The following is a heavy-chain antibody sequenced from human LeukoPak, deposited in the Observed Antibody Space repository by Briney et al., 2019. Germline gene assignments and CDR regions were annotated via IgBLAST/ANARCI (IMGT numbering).Heavy chain of an antibody. J-gene: IGHJ4*02. CDR1: GYSFTNYA. V-gene: IGHV1-18*01. Sequence: GASVKVSCKASGYSFTNYAMNWVRQAPGQGLEWMGWISAYNGNTNYAQKLQGRVTMTTDTSTSTAYMELRSLRSDDTAVYYCARDEGIAVAGFFDYWGQGTLVTVSS. D-gene: IGHD6-19*01. CDR3: ARDEGIAVAGFFDY. CDR2: ISAYNGNT.